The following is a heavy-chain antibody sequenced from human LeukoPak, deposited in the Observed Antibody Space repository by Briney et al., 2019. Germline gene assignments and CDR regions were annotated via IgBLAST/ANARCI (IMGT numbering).Heavy chain of an antibody. J-gene: IGHJ4*02. CDR3: ARMMYFDSTGYYKDPYYFQY. CDR1: GGPISSYY. D-gene: IGHD3-22*01. Sequence: SETLSLTCTVSGGPISSYYWNWIRQPAGKGLEWIGRIYTTGSTDYNPSLKSRVTMSLDMSKNQFSLRLTSVTAADTAVYYCARMMYFDSTGYYKDPYYFQYWGQGSLVTVSS. CDR2: IYTTGST. V-gene: IGHV4-4*07.